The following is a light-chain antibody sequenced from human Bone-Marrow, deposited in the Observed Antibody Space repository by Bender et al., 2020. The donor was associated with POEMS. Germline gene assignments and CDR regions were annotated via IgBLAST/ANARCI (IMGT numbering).Light chain of an antibody. CDR2: EDS. V-gene: IGLV3-10*01. Sequence: SYELTQPPSVSVSPGQTAMITCSGDALPKKYAYWYQQKSGQAPVLVIYEDSERPSGIPERFSGSTSGTVATLTISGAQVEDEADYYCYSTDSSNSPLGVFGGGTRLTVL. CDR1: ALPKKY. CDR3: YSTDSSNSPLGV. J-gene: IGLJ3*02.